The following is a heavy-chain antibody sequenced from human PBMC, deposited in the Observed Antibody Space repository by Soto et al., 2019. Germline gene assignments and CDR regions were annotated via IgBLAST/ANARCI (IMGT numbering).Heavy chain of an antibody. CDR2: ISYDGSNK. D-gene: IGHD5-18*01. Sequence: GGSLRLSCAASGFTFSSYGMHWVRQAPGKGLEWVAVISYDGSNKYYADSVKGRFTISRDNSKNTLYLQMNSLRAEDTAVYYCAKDSAETWIQLWTPSYYYYGMDVWGQGTTVTVSS. CDR1: GFTFSSYG. CDR3: AKDSAETWIQLWTPSYYYYGMDV. V-gene: IGHV3-30*18. J-gene: IGHJ6*02.